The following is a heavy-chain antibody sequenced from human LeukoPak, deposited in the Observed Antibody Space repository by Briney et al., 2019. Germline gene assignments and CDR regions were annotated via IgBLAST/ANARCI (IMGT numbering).Heavy chain of an antibody. CDR3: ARLGVGAYAFDI. CDR1: GGSISSYY. Sequence: PSETLSLTCTVSGGSISSYYWSWIRQPPGKGLEWIGYIYYSGSTNYNPSLKSRVTISVDTSKNQFSLKLSSVTAADTAVYYCARLGVGAYAFDIWGQGTLVTVSS. J-gene: IGHJ4*02. V-gene: IGHV4-59*01. D-gene: IGHD1-26*01. CDR2: IYYSGST.